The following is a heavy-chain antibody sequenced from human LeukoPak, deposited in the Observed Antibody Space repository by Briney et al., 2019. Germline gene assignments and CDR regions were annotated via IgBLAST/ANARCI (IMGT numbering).Heavy chain of an antibody. CDR1: GFTFDDYA. Sequence: TGGSLRLSCAASGFTFDDYAMHWVRQAPGKGLEWVSGISWNSGSKGYADSVKGRFTISRDNAKNSLYLQMNSLRAEDTALYYCAKDSSSSWYSAFDIWGQGTMVTVSS. J-gene: IGHJ3*02. D-gene: IGHD6-13*01. V-gene: IGHV3-9*01. CDR2: ISWNSGSK. CDR3: AKDSSSSWYSAFDI.